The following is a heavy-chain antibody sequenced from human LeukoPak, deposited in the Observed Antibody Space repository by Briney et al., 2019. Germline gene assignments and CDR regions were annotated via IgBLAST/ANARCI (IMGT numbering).Heavy chain of an antibody. CDR3: ASYIVVEGPGWFDP. J-gene: IGHJ5*02. CDR2: IYSGGST. V-gene: IGHV3-53*01. CDR1: GFTVSSNY. D-gene: IGHD2-2*01. Sequence: GGSLRLSCAASGFTVSSNYMSWVRQAPGKGLEWVSIIYSGGSTFYADSVKGRFTISRDNSKNTLYLQMNSLRAEDTAVYYCASYIVVEGPGWFDPWGQGTLVTVSS.